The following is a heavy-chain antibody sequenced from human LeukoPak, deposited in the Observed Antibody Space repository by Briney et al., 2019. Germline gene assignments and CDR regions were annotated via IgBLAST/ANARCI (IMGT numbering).Heavy chain of an antibody. D-gene: IGHD3-10*02. J-gene: IGHJ6*04. Sequence: GGSLRLSCAASGFTFSSYGMSWVRQAPGKGLEWVSSISGSGGSTYYADSVKGRFTISRDNSKSTLYLQMISLRAEDTAVYYCAELGITMIGGVWGKGTTVTISS. CDR1: GFTFSSYG. CDR3: AELGITMIGGV. CDR2: ISGSGGST. V-gene: IGHV3-23*01.